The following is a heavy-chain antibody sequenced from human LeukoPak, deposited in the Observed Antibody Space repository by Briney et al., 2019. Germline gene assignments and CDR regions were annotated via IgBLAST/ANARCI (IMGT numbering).Heavy chain of an antibody. D-gene: IGHD3-22*01. CDR1: GGSISSGGYS. J-gene: IGHJ4*02. V-gene: IGHV4-30-2*01. Sequence: PSETLSLTCAVSGGSISSGGYSWSWLRQPPGKGLEWIGYIYHSGSTYYNPSLKSRVTISVDRSKNQFSLKLSSVTAADTAVYYCARVAHYDSSGYYYVLDYWGQGTLVTVSS. CDR3: ARVAHYDSSGYYYVLDY. CDR2: IYHSGST.